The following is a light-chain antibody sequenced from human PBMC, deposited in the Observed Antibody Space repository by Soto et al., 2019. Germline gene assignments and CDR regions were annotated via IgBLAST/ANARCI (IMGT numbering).Light chain of an antibody. CDR2: DAS. CDR1: QSVSSY. V-gene: IGKV3-11*01. Sequence: EIVLTQSPATLSLSPGERATLCCRASQSVSSYLAWYQQKPGQAPRLLIYDASNRATGIPARFSGSGSGTDFTLTISSLEPEDFAVYYCQQRSNLITFGQGTRLEI. J-gene: IGKJ5*01. CDR3: QQRSNLIT.